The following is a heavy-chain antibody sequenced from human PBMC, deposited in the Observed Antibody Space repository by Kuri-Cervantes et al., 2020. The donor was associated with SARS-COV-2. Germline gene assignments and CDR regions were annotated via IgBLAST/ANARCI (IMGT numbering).Heavy chain of an antibody. CDR2: ISYDGSNK. Sequence: GESLKIPCAASGFTFSSYGMHWVRQAPGKGLEWVAVISYDGSNKYYADSVKGRFTISRDNSKNTLYLQMNSLRAEDTAVYYCAKDLRLLWFGELLYWGQGTLVTVSS. CDR3: AKDLRLLWFGELLY. J-gene: IGHJ4*02. V-gene: IGHV3-30*18. CDR1: GFTFSSYG. D-gene: IGHD3-10*01.